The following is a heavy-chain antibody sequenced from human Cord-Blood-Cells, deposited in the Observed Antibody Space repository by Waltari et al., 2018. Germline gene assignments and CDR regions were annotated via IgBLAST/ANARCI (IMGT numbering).Heavy chain of an antibody. J-gene: IGHJ4*02. V-gene: IGHV4-4*02. CDR2: IYHSGST. Sequence: QVQLQESGPGLVKPSGTLSLTCAVSGGSLSSSNWWSWVRQPPGKGLEWIGEIYHSGSTNYNPSLKSRVTISVDKSKNQFSLKLSSVTAADTAVYYCARDLGSSGSGSYYNYWGQGTLVTVSS. CDR1: GGSLSSSNW. CDR3: ARDLGSSGSGSYYNY. D-gene: IGHD3-10*01.